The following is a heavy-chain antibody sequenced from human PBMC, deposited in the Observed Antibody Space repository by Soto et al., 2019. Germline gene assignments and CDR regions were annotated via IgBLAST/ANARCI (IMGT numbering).Heavy chain of an antibody. J-gene: IGHJ6*02. CDR1: GGSISSYY. D-gene: IGHD3-16*02. Sequence: SETLSLTCTVSGGSISSYYWSWIRQPPGKGLEWIGYIYYSGSTNYNPSLKSRVTISVDTSKNQFSLKLSSVTAADTAVYYCARDLRLGELSSPTYSYYYGMDVWGQVTTVTVS. CDR3: ARDLRLGELSSPTYSYYYGMDV. V-gene: IGHV4-59*01. CDR2: IYYSGST.